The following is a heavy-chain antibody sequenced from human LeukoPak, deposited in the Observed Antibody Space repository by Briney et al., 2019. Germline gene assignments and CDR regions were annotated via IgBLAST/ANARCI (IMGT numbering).Heavy chain of an antibody. V-gene: IGHV4-4*07. J-gene: IGHJ5*02. CDR2: IYTSGST. CDR3: ARGGTMGNANWFDP. CDR1: GGSISSYY. Sequence: PSETLSLTCTVSGGSISSYYWSWIRQPAGKGLEWIGRIYTSGSTNYNPSLKSRVTMSVDTSKNQFSLKLSSVTAADTAMYYCARGGTMGNANWFDPWGQGTLVTASS. D-gene: IGHD3-16*01.